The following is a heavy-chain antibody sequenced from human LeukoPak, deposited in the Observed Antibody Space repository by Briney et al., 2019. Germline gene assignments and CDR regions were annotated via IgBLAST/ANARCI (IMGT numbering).Heavy chain of an antibody. CDR2: IYYSGTT. Sequence: SETLSLTCTVSGGSISSYYWSWIRQPRGKGLEGVGYIYYSGTTNYTPSLKSRVTISEDTSKNQFSLKLSSVTAADTAVYYCAGVKDGYNVYWGQGTLVTVSS. V-gene: IGHV4-59*01. J-gene: IGHJ4*02. CDR3: AGVKDGYNVY. CDR1: GGSISSYY. D-gene: IGHD5-24*01.